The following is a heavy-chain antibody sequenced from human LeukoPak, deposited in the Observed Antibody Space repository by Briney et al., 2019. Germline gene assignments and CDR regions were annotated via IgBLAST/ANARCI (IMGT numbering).Heavy chain of an antibody. V-gene: IGHV3-23*01. CDR1: GFTFSSYA. CDR3: AKDLDDFWSGYYSGVLN. D-gene: IGHD3-3*01. J-gene: IGHJ4*02. Sequence: PGGSLRLSCAASGFTFSSYAMSWVRQAPGKGLEWVSAISGSGGSTYYADSVKGRFTISRDNSKNTLYLQMNSLRAEDTAVYYCAKDLDDFWSGYYSGVLNWGQGTLVTVSS. CDR2: ISGSGGST.